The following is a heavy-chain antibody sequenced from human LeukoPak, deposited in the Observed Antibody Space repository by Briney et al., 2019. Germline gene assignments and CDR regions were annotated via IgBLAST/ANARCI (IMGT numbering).Heavy chain of an antibody. CDR1: GYTFTDYY. Sequence: ASVAVSCKASGYTFTDYYMHWVRQAPGQGLEWMGWISPNSGDTKYAQNFQGEVTMNRDTSISTAYMELNNLNSDDTAVYYCARGSPASGRFPFNYWGQGTLVTVSS. J-gene: IGHJ4*02. CDR2: ISPNSGDT. D-gene: IGHD6-19*01. CDR3: ARGSPASGRFPFNY. V-gene: IGHV1-2*02.